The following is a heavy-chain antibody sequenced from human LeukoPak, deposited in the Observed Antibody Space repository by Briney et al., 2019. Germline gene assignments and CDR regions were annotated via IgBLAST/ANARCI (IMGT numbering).Heavy chain of an antibody. V-gene: IGHV3-66*01. CDR2: IFGGGGT. D-gene: IGHD4-17*01. CDR3: ARGFVYGDPFDP. CDR1: GFTVRSTY. J-gene: IGHJ5*02. Sequence: GGSLRLSCAASGFTVRSTYMNWVRQAPGKGLEWVSVIFGGGGTYYADSVKGRFIISRDNSKNTLHLQMNSLRAEDTAVYFCARGFVYGDPFDPWGQGTLVTVSS.